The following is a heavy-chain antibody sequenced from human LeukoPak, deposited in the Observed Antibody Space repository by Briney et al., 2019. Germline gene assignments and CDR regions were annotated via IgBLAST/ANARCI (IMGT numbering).Heavy chain of an antibody. J-gene: IGHJ4*02. CDR3: ARHRADYGDWSPFDY. D-gene: IGHD4-17*01. CDR2: IYPGDSDT. V-gene: IGHV5-51*01. CDR1: GYSVTSYW. Sequence: PGESLKISCKGSGYSVTSYWIGWVRQMPGKGLEWMGIIYPGDSDTRYSPSFQGQVTISADKSISTAYLQWSSLKASDTAMYYCARHRADYGDWSPFDYWGQGTLVTVSS.